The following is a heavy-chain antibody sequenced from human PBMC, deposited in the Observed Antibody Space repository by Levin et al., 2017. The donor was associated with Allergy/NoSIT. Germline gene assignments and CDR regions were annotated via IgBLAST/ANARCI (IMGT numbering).Heavy chain of an antibody. D-gene: IGHD2-15*01. Sequence: PGGSLRLSCAASGFTFSNAWMSWVRQAPGKGLEWVGRIKSKTDGGTTDYAAPVKGRFTISRDDSKNALYLQMNSLKTEDTAVYYCTTDNIPGLGYCSGGSCYSLTNTFDYWGQGTLVTVSS. J-gene: IGHJ4*02. V-gene: IGHV3-15*01. CDR3: TTDNIPGLGYCSGGSCYSLTNTFDY. CDR1: GFTFSNAW. CDR2: IKSKTDGGTT.